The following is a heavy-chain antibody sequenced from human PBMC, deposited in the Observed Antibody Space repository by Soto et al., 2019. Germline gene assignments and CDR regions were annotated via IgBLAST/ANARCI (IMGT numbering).Heavy chain of an antibody. CDR2: TRNKANSYTT. CDR3: ATGVGAKYYFDY. CDR1: GFTFSDHH. Sequence: EVQLVESGGGLVQPGGSLRLSCAASGFTFSDHHMDWVRQAPGKGLEWVGRTRNKANSYTTEYAASVKGRFTISRDDSKNSLYLQMTRLKTEDTAVYYGATGVGAKYYFDYWGQGALVTVSS. V-gene: IGHV3-72*01. D-gene: IGHD1-26*01. J-gene: IGHJ4*02.